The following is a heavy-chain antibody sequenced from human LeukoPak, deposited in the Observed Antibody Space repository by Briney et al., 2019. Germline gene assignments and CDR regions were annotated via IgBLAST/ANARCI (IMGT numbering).Heavy chain of an antibody. Sequence: SQTLSLTCAVSGGSISSGGYSWSWIRQPPGKGLEWIGEINHSGSTNYNPSLKSRVTISVDTSKNQFSLKLSSVTAADTAVYYCARVGDQLLYYFDYWGQGTLVTVSS. J-gene: IGHJ4*02. CDR3: ARVGDQLLYYFDY. CDR1: GGSISSGGYS. V-gene: IGHV4-30-2*01. CDR2: INHSGST. D-gene: IGHD2/OR15-2a*01.